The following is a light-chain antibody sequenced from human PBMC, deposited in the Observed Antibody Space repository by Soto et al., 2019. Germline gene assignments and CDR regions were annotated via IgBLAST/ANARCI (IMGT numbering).Light chain of an antibody. CDR1: QNINNW. CDR3: HPYNTQWT. J-gene: IGKJ1*01. Sequence: DIQMTQSPSTLSASVGDRVTITGRASQNINNWLAWYQQKPGKAPKVLIYDASSLESGVPSRFSGGVSWAGFAGTISRLQPDDFAPYYCHPYNTQWTVGQGTKVDIK. V-gene: IGKV1-5*01. CDR2: DAS.